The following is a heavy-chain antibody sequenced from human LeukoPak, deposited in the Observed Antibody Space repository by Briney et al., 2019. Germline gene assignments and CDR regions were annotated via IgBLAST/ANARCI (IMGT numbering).Heavy chain of an antibody. V-gene: IGHV3-11*01. J-gene: IGHJ4*02. Sequence: GGSLRLSCAASGFSFSGHYMSWIRQAPGKGLEWISYITNSGDFVNYADSVKGRFTISRDNAKNSLYLQMNSLRAEDTAVYYCAREARATPDFWGQGTVVTVSS. CDR3: AREARATPDF. CDR2: ITNSGDFV. CDR1: GFSFSGHY. D-gene: IGHD1-26*01.